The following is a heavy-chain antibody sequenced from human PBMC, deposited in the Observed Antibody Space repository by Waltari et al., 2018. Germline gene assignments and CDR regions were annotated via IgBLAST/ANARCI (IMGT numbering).Heavy chain of an antibody. V-gene: IGHV3-72*01. J-gene: IGHJ4*02. D-gene: IGHD3-3*02. CDR2: IRNKAERYST. Sequence: EVQLVESGGGLVQPGGSLRLSCAAPGFPFSDHCMDWFRQAPGKGLGWVARIRNKAERYSTEYAASLKGRFSISRDDSKSSVYLQMSSLKTGDTAVYYCTRDTFAAGDYWGQGTLVTVSS. CDR3: TRDTFAAGDY. CDR1: GFPFSDHC.